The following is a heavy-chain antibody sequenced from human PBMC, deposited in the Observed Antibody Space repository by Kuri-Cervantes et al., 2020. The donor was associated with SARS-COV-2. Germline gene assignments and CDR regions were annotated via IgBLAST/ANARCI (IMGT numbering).Heavy chain of an antibody. V-gene: IGHV3-30*09. CDR3: AKEGGHNEIDY. CDR2: IPYDGSNK. Sequence: GGSLRLSCTASGFTFSSYAMHWVRQAPGKGLEWVAVIPYDGSNKYYADSVKGRFAISRDNSKNTLSLQLNSLRAEDTAIYYCAKEGGHNEIDYWGQGTLVTVSS. CDR1: GFTFSSYA. J-gene: IGHJ4*02. D-gene: IGHD5-24*01.